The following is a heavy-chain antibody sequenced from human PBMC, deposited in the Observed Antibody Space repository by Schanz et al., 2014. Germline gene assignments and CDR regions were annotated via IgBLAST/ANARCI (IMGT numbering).Heavy chain of an antibody. V-gene: IGHV4-4*02. J-gene: IGHJ4*02. CDR1: GASISSSNW. CDR3: ARAARRTRVVPLYFDY. CDR2: IYHSGNT. Sequence: QVQLQESGPGLVKPSGTLSLTFAVSGASISSSNWWSWVRQPPGKGLEWIGEIYHSGNTNYNASLKSRVTRSVAKSKNQFSLKVRPVTAADTAVYYCARAARRTRVVPLYFDYWGQGTLVTVSS. D-gene: IGHD2-2*01.